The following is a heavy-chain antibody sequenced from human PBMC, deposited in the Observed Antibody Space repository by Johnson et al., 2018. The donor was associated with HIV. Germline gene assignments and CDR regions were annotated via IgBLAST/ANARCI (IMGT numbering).Heavy chain of an antibody. V-gene: IGHV3-30*04. CDR1: GFTFSSYA. D-gene: IGHD3-10*01. J-gene: IGHJ3*02. CDR3: AKNRDPSLGGTMVQGPPRDAFDI. CDR2: ISYDGSNK. Sequence: QVQLVESGGGVVQPGRSLRLSCAASGFTFSSYAMHWVRQAPGKGLEWVAVISYDGSNKYYADSVQGRFSISRDNAKNSLYLQMNSMRAGDTALYYCAKNRDPSLGGTMVQGPPRDAFDIWGQGTMVTVSS.